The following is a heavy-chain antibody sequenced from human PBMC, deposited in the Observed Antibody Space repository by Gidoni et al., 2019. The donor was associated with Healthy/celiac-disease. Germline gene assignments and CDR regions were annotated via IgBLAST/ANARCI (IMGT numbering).Heavy chain of an antibody. CDR2: IWYDGSNK. V-gene: IGHV3-33*01. Sequence: QVQLVESGGGVVQTGRSLRPSCAASGFTISSYGMHWVRQAPGKGLEWVAVIWYDGSNKYYADSVKGRFTISRDNSKNTLYLQMNSLRAEDTAVYYCARPTYYYDSSGYNRAEYFQHWGQGTLVTVSS. CDR3: ARPTYYYDSSGYNRAEYFQH. CDR1: GFTISSYG. D-gene: IGHD3-22*01. J-gene: IGHJ1*01.